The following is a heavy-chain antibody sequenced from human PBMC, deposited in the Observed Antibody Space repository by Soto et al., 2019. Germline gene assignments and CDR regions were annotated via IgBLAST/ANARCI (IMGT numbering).Heavy chain of an antibody. CDR3: AKEVLGYSYGY. J-gene: IGHJ4*02. V-gene: IGHV3-30*18. CDR1: GFTFSNYG. CDR2: ISYDGSNK. D-gene: IGHD5-18*01. Sequence: QVQLVESGGGVVQPGRSLRLSCTASGFTFSNYGMHWVRQAPGKGLEWVAIISYDGSNKYYADSVKGRFTISRDNSKNTLYLQMNSLRAEDTAVYYCAKEVLGYSYGYWGQGTLVTVSS.